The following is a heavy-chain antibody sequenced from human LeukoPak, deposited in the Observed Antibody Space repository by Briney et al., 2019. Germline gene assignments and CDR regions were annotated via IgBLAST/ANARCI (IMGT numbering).Heavy chain of an antibody. V-gene: IGHV4-59*01. J-gene: IGHJ4*02. D-gene: IGHD3-16*01. CDR3: VRERGSTTKPYYFDY. CDR1: GGSISSYY. CDR2: IYYSGST. Sequence: SETLSLTCTVSGGSISSYYWSWIRQPPGKGLEWIGYIYYSGSTNYNPSLKSRVTISVDTSKNQFSLKLTSVTAADTAVYYCVRERGSTTKPYYFDYWGQGKLVTVSS.